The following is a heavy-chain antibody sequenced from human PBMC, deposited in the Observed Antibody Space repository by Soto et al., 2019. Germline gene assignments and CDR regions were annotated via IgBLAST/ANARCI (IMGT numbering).Heavy chain of an antibody. J-gene: IGHJ4*02. CDR3: ATVQVATMYFDY. V-gene: IGHV4-59*01. CDR1: VDSINTYY. D-gene: IGHD5-12*01. Sequence: SESLSLTCTVSVDSINTYYWSWIRQPPGKGLEWIGHIYRSGTTRYNPSVESRVTISVDTSKNQFSLELSSVTAADTAVYYCATVQVATMYFDYWGQGILVTVSS. CDR2: IYRSGTT.